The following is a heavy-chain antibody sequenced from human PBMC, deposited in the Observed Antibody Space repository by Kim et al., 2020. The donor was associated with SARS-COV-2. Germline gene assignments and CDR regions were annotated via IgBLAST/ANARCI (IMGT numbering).Heavy chain of an antibody. J-gene: IGHJ6*02. Sequence: YYADSVKGRFTISRDNSKNTLYLQMNSLRAEDTAVYYCAKEAVAGYGMDVWGQGTTVTVSS. D-gene: IGHD6-19*01. CDR3: AKEAVAGYGMDV. V-gene: IGHV3-30*02.